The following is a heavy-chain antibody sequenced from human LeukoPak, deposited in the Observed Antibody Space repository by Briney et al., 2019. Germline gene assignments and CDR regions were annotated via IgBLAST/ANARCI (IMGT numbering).Heavy chain of an antibody. V-gene: IGHV4-31*03. CDR3: ARGGSYGFLYNWFDP. CDR1: GGSISSGGYY. J-gene: IGHJ5*02. CDR2: IYYSGST. Sequence: PSQTLSLTCTVSGGSISSGGYYWSGIRQHPGKGLEWIGYIYYSGSTYYNPSLKSRVTISVDTSKNQFSLKLSSVTAADTAVYYCARGGSYGFLYNWFDPWGQGTLVTVSS. D-gene: IGHD3-16*01.